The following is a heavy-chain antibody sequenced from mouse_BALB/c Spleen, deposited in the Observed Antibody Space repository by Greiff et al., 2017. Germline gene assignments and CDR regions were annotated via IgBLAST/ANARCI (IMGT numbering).Heavy chain of an antibody. CDR1: GYTFTSYW. CDR2: IYPGNSDT. Sequence: VQLQQSGTVLARPGASVKMSCKASGYTFTSYWMHWVKQRPGQGLEWIGAIYPGNSDTSYNQKFKGKAKLTAVTSTSAAYMELSSLTNEDSAVLYCTRGSSGYYVDYWGQGTTLTVSS. CDR3: TRGSSGYYVDY. J-gene: IGHJ2*01. D-gene: IGHD3-1*01. V-gene: IGHV1-5*01.